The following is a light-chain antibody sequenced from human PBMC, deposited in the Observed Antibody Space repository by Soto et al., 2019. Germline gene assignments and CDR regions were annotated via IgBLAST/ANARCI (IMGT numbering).Light chain of an antibody. CDR1: SSDVGSYDY. Sequence: QSALTQPASVSGSPGQSITISCTGASSDVGSYDYVSWYQQHPGKAPKLVIFDVKNRPSGVPDRFSGSKSGTSASLAISGLQSEDEADYYCAAWDDSLNGQVFGTGTKVTVL. V-gene: IGLV2-14*03. CDR2: DVK. J-gene: IGLJ1*01. CDR3: AAWDDSLNGQV.